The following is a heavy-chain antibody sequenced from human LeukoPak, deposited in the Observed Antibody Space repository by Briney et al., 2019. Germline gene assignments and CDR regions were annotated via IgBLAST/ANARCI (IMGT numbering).Heavy chain of an antibody. CDR2: IYYSGSP. CDR3: ARLPPSRYVPHDAFDI. D-gene: IGHD2-2*01. J-gene: IGHJ3*02. CDR1: GGSISSYY. Sequence: PSETLSLTCTVSGGSISSYYWSWIRQPPGKGLEWIGYIYYSGSPNYNPSPKSRVTISVDTSKNQFSLKLSSVTAADTAVYYCARLPPSRYVPHDAFDIWGQGTLVTVSS. V-gene: IGHV4-59*08.